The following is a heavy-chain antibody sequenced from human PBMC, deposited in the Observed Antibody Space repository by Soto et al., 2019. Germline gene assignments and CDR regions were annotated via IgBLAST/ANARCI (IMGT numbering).Heavy chain of an antibody. D-gene: IGHD6-13*01. CDR1: GYTFSNFW. Sequence: GESLKISCQCSGYTFSNFWIGWVRQLPGKGLEWMGIIYPGDHETRYSPSFHGKVTISADKSINTAYLQWNSLEASDTAFYFCARSPRSSPYFDYWGQG. J-gene: IGHJ4*02. CDR2: IYPGDHET. CDR3: ARSPRSSPYFDY. V-gene: IGHV5-51*01.